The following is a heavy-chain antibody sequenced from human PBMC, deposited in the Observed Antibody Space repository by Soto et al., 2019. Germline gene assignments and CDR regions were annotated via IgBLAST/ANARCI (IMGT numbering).Heavy chain of an antibody. J-gene: IGHJ6*02. V-gene: IGHV1-69*13. D-gene: IGHD3-10*01. CDR2: IIPIFGTA. CDR1: GYAFTSYY. Sequence: GASVKVSCKASGYAFTSYYMRWVRQAPGQGLEWMGGIIPIFGTANYAQKFQGRVTITADESTSTAYMELSRLRSEDTAVYYCARNRADNYYGSGFYYYGMDVWGQGTTVTVSS. CDR3: ARNRADNYYGSGFYYYGMDV.